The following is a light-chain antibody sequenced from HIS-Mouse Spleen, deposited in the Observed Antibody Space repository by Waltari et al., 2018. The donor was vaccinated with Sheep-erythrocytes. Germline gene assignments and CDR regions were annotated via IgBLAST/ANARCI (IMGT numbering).Light chain of an antibody. J-gene: IGLJ1*01. V-gene: IGLV3-10*01. CDR2: EDS. CDR1: ALPKKY. CDR3: YSTDSSGNHYV. Sequence: SYELTQPPSVSVSPGQTARITCSGDALPKKYAYWYQQKSGQAPVLVIYEDSKRPSGIPERFSGSSSGKSATLTISGAQVEDEADYYCYSTDSSGNHYVFGTGTKVTVL.